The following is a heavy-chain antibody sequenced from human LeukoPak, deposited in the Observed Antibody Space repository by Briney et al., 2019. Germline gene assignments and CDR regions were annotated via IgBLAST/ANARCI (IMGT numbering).Heavy chain of an antibody. CDR2: ISGSGGST. CDR3: ARAPRPTYYYDSSGYPDYFDY. V-gene: IGHV3-23*01. J-gene: IGHJ4*02. D-gene: IGHD3-22*01. CDR1: GFTFSSYA. Sequence: GGSLRLSCAASGFTFSSYAMSWVCQAPGKGLEWVSAISGSGGSTYYADSVKGRFTISRDNSKNTLYLQMNSLRAEDTAVYYCARAPRPTYYYDSSGYPDYFDYWGQGTLVTVSS.